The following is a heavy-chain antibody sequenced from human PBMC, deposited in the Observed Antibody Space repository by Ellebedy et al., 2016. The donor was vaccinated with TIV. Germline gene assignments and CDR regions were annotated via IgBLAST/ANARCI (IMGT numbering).Heavy chain of an antibody. V-gene: IGHV4-4*02. CDR3: ARRQHKWFDP. CDR2: IFHRGGT. Sequence: SETLSLTCVVSGGSISSSYWWSWVRQSPGKGLEWIGEIFHRGGTNYNPSLKSRVTISVDKAKNQFSLMLSSVTAADTAVYYCARRQHKWFDPWGQGTLVTVSS. CDR1: GGSISSSYW. J-gene: IGHJ5*02.